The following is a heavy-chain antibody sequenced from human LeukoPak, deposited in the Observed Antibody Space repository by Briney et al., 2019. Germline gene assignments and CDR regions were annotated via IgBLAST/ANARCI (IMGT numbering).Heavy chain of an antibody. Sequence: GGSLRLSCAASGFTFSSYAMSWVRQAPGKGLEWVSAISGSGGSTYYADSVKGRFTISRDNSKNTLYLQMNSLRAEDTAVYYCAKDQYSYGSKYNWFDPWGQGTLVTVSS. D-gene: IGHD5-18*01. CDR1: GFTFSSYA. J-gene: IGHJ5*02. CDR2: ISGSGGST. V-gene: IGHV3-23*01. CDR3: AKDQYSYGSKYNWFDP.